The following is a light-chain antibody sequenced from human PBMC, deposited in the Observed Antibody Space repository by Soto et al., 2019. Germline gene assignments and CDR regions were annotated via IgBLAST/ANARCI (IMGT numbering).Light chain of an antibody. J-gene: IGKJ4*01. CDR3: QHYGSPPPFT. CDR1: QSISSSF. Sequence: EFVLTQSPGTLSLSPGERATLSCRASQSISSSFLAWYQQKPGQAPRLLIYGASSRGTGIPDRFSGSGSGRDFTLTISRLEPEDFSVYYCQHYGSPPPFTFGGGTKGEIK. V-gene: IGKV3-20*01. CDR2: GAS.